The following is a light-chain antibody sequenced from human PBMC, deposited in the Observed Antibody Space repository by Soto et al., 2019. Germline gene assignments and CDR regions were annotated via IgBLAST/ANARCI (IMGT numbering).Light chain of an antibody. CDR3: QQYESYSPRT. CDR1: QSISVS. Sequence: IQMPQSPSPLSASVGGPVTISCRASQSISVSLAWYQQKPGKAPKLLIYDAYSLESGVPSRFSGRRSGTEFTLTIAGLQPEDFATYYCQQYESYSPRTFGGGTKVDIK. J-gene: IGKJ4*02. V-gene: IGKV1-5*01. CDR2: DAY.